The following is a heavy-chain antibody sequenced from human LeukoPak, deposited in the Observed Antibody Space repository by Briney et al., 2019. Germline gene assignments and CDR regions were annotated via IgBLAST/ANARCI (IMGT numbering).Heavy chain of an antibody. Sequence: ASVKVSCKTSGYSFTDYYIHWVRQAPGQGLEWMGWINPNSGGTNYRQKFQGRVTMTTDTSISTAYMELSRLTSDDTAVYYCASGIQLEDYWGQGTLVTVSS. J-gene: IGHJ4*02. CDR1: GYSFTDYY. CDR2: INPNSGGT. V-gene: IGHV1-2*02. D-gene: IGHD5-18*01. CDR3: ASGIQLEDY.